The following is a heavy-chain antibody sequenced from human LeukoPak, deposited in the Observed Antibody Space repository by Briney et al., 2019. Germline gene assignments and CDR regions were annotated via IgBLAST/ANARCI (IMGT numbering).Heavy chain of an antibody. CDR3: AKTLNYCSGGSCYNYYFDC. Sequence: GGSLRLSCAASGFTFSNYAMNWVRQAPGKGLEWVSGISGSGSSTNYADSVKGRFIISRDNSKNTLSLQMDSLRAEDTAMYYRAKTLNYCSGGSCYNYYFDCWGQGTLVTVSS. D-gene: IGHD2-15*01. CDR2: ISGSGSST. J-gene: IGHJ4*02. CDR1: GFTFSNYA. V-gene: IGHV3-23*01.